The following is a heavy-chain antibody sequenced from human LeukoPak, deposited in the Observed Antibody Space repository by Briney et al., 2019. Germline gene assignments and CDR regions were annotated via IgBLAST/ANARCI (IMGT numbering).Heavy chain of an antibody. CDR3: ARSLGSGSYSYSFDY. Sequence: PSQTLSLTCTVSGGSISSGGYYWSWIRQHPGKGLEWIGYMFYSGTTYYDPSLKSRVTMSIDMSENQFSLKLTSVTAADTGVYHCARSLGSGSYSYSFDYWGQGTPVTVSS. V-gene: IGHV4-31*03. J-gene: IGHJ4*02. CDR2: MFYSGTT. D-gene: IGHD1-26*01. CDR1: GGSISSGGYY.